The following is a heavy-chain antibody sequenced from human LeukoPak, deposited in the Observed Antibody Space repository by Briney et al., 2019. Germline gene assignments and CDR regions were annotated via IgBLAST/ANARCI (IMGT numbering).Heavy chain of an antibody. J-gene: IGHJ4*02. V-gene: IGHV3-7*01. CDR2: IKQDGSER. CDR3: ATGGARYYYSDY. CDR1: GFTFSSYW. Sequence: GGSLRLSCAASGFTFSSYWMSWVRQAPGKGLEWVANIKQDGSERYYVDSVKGRFTISRDNAKNSLYLQMNSLRAEDTAVYYCATGGARYYYSDYWGQGTLVTVSS. D-gene: IGHD3-10*01.